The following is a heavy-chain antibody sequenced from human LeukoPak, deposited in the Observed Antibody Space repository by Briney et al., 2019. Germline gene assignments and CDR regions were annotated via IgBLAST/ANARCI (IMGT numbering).Heavy chain of an antibody. D-gene: IGHD3-10*01. J-gene: IGHJ4*02. Sequence: PSETLSLTCAVYGGSFSGYYWSWIRQPPGKGLEWIGEINHSGSTNYNPSLKTRITISVDTSKNQFSLKLSSVTAADTAVYYCARRIWFGELLSGVFDYWGQGTLVTVSS. CDR2: INHSGST. CDR3: ARRIWFGELLSGVFDY. V-gene: IGHV4-34*01. CDR1: GGSFSGYY.